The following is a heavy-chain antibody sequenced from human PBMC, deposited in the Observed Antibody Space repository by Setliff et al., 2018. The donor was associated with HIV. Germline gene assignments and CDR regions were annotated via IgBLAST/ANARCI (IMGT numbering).Heavy chain of an antibody. V-gene: IGHV1-69*10. D-gene: IGHD3-22*01. Sequence: ASVKVSCKASGGTFSSYAISWVRQAPGKGLEWMGGIIPILGIANYAQKFQGRVTITADESTSTAYMELSSLRSEDTAVYYCAAYYYDSSGLFPRDAFDIWGQGTMVTVSS. CDR2: IIPILGIA. CDR1: GGTFSSYA. J-gene: IGHJ3*02. CDR3: AAYYYDSSGLFPRDAFDI.